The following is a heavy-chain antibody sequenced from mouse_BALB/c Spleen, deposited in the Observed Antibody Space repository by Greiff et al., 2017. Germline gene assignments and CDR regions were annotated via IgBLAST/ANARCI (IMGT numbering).Heavy chain of an antibody. CDR3: AKGGYYGSSYGDAMDY. CDR1: GYTFTDYA. V-gene: IGHV1-67*01. Sequence: VKLMESGPEVVRPGVSVKISCKGSGYTFTDYAMHWVKQSHAKSLEWIGVISTYNGNTNYNQKFKGKATMTVDKSSSTAYMELARLTSEDSAIYYCAKGGYYGSSYGDAMDYWGQGTSVTVSS. J-gene: IGHJ4*01. D-gene: IGHD1-1*01. CDR2: ISTYNGNT.